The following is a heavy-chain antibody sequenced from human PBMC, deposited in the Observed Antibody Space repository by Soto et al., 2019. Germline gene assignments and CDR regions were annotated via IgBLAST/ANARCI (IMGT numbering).Heavy chain of an antibody. V-gene: IGHV3-30-3*01. CDR2: ISYDGSNK. J-gene: IGHJ4*02. Sequence: GGSLRLSCAASGFTFSSYAMHWVRQAPGKGLEWVAVISYDGSNKYYADSVKGRFTISRDNSKNTLYLQMNSLRAEDTAVYYCARDFTQWPPGVFDYWGQGTLVTVSS. CDR1: GFTFSSYA. D-gene: IGHD6-19*01. CDR3: ARDFTQWPPGVFDY.